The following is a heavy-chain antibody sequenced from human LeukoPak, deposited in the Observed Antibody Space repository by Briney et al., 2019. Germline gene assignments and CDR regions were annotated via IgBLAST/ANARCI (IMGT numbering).Heavy chain of an antibody. D-gene: IGHD1-26*01. J-gene: IGHJ4*02. Sequence: GASVKVSCKASGYTFTGYYMHWVRQAPGQGLEWMGWINPNSGGTNYAQKFQGRVTMTRDTSISTAYMELSSLRSDDTAVYYCARVTRIVGAQGLDYWGQGTLVTVSS. V-gene: IGHV1-2*02. CDR2: INPNSGGT. CDR3: ARVTRIVGAQGLDY. CDR1: GYTFTGYY.